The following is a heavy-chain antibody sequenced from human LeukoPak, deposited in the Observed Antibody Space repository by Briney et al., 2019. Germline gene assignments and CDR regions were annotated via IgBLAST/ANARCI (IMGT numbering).Heavy chain of an antibody. CDR1: GFTFSSYS. Sequence: PGGSLRLSCAASGFTFSSYSMNWVRQAPGKGLEWVSHISSSSSTIYYADSVKGRFTISRDNSKNTLYLQMNSLRAEDTAVYYCARVGAVAGTRGWFDPWGQGTLVTVSS. CDR2: ISSSSSTI. CDR3: ARVGAVAGTRGWFDP. V-gene: IGHV3-48*01. D-gene: IGHD6-19*01. J-gene: IGHJ5*02.